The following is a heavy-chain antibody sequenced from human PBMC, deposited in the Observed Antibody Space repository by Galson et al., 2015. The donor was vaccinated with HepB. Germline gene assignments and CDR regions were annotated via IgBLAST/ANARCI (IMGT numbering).Heavy chain of an antibody. CDR2: INPNSGGT. CDR3: ARDQWAVVTAMAKGDLDY. CDR1: GYTFTDYY. J-gene: IGHJ4*02. V-gene: IGHV1-2*02. Sequence: SVKVSCKASGYTFTDYYMHWVRQAPGQGLEWMGWINPNSGGTNYAQKFQGRVTMTRDTSISTAYMELSRLRSDDTAVYYCARDQWAVVTAMAKGDLDYWGQGTLVTVSS. D-gene: IGHD2-21*02.